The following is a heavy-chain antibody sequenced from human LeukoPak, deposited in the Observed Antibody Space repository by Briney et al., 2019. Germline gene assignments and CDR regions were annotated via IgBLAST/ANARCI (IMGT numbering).Heavy chain of an antibody. J-gene: IGHJ4*02. D-gene: IGHD3-10*01. Sequence: GGSLTLSCAASGFTFSSYAMHWVRQAPGKGLEWVAVISYDGSNKYYADSVKGRFTISRDNSKNTLYLQMNSLRAEDTAVYYCARDPFGHPFDYWGQGTLVTVSS. CDR3: ARDPFGHPFDY. CDR1: GFTFSSYA. V-gene: IGHV3-30-3*01. CDR2: ISYDGSNK.